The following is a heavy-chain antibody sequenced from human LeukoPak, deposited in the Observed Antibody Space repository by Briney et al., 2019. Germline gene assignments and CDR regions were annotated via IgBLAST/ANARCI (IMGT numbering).Heavy chain of an antibody. D-gene: IGHD6-13*01. CDR1: GXTFSTYG. CDR3: AKDAEHSSGWYPGN. V-gene: IGHV3-30*18. CDR2: ILFDGNNK. Sequence: QPGRSLRLSCAASGXTFSTYGVHWVRQAPGKGLESVAVILFDGNNKYYADSVRGRFTISRDNSKNTLYLQMNSLRDEDTAVYYCAKDAEHSSGWYPGNWGQGTLVIVSS. J-gene: IGHJ4*02.